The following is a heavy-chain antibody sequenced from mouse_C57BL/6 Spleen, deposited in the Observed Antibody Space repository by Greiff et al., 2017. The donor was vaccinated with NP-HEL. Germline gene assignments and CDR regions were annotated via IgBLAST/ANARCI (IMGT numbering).Heavy chain of an antibody. D-gene: IGHD1-1*01. J-gene: IGHJ4*01. CDR3: ARRAYYGSPYYAMDY. CDR1: GYTFTDYY. V-gene: IGHV1-26*01. Sequence: EVKLQQSGPELVKPGASVKISCKASGYTFTDYYMNWVKQSHGKSLEWIGDINPNNGGTSYNQKFKGKATLTVDKSSSTAYMELRSLTSEDSAVYYCARRAYYGSPYYAMDYWGQGTSVTVSS. CDR2: INPNNGGT.